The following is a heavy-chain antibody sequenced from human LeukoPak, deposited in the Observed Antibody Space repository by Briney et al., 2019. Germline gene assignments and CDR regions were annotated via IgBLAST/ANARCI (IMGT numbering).Heavy chain of an antibody. CDR1: GFTFSSYG. CDR2: ISVSATAT. CDR3: VKEGGFRIPFDY. J-gene: IGHJ4*02. V-gene: IGHV3-23*01. Sequence: GGSLRLSCVVSGFTFSSYGMARVRQAPGQGLEWVAVISVSATATNYAASVKGRFTISRDDSKNTLYLQMNSLRVEDTAAYYCVKEGGFRIPFDYWGQGTLVTVSS. D-gene: IGHD2-15*01.